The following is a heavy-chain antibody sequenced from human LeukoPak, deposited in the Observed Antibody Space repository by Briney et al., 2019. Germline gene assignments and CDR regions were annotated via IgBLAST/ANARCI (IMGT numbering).Heavy chain of an antibody. CDR3: ATYSGVHHKTFDD. Sequence: GGSLRLSCAASAFTFSRYWTTWVRQAPGKGLEWVANINEDGSEKYYLDSVRGRFTISRDNAKNSLFLQMNSLRAEDTALYYCATYSGVHHKTFDDWGQGTLVTVSS. J-gene: IGHJ4*02. V-gene: IGHV3-7*03. D-gene: IGHD1-26*01. CDR1: AFTFSRYW. CDR2: INEDGSEK.